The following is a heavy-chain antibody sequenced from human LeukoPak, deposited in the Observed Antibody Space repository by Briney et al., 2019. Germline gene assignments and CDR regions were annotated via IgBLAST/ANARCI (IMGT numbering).Heavy chain of an antibody. CDR2: INHSGST. Sequence: SETLSLTCAVYGGSFSGYYWSWIRQPPGKGLEWIGEINHSGSTNYNPSLKSRVTISVDTSKNQFSLKLSSVTAADTAVYYCARDVGRYYDSSGYNWFDPWGQGTLVTVSS. D-gene: IGHD3-22*01. CDR1: GGSFSGYY. CDR3: ARDVGRYYDSSGYNWFDP. J-gene: IGHJ5*02. V-gene: IGHV4-34*01.